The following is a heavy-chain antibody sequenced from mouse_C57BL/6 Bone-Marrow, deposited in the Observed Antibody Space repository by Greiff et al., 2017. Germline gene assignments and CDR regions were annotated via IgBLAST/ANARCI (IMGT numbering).Heavy chain of an antibody. CDR2: INPSSGYT. D-gene: IGHD1-1*01. J-gene: IGHJ3*01. CDR3: ASYGSSPFAY. V-gene: IGHV1-4*01. CDR1: GYTFTSYT. Sequence: VQLQQSGAELARPGASVKMSCKASGYTFTSYTMHWVKQRPGQGLEWIGYINPSSGYTKYNQKFKDKATLTADKSSSTAYMRLSSRTSEDSAVYYCASYGSSPFAYWGQGTLVTVSA.